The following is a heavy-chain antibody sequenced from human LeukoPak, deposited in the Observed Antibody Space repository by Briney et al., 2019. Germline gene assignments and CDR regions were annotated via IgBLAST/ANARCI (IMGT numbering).Heavy chain of an antibody. CDR3: ARGVVPAATAEYYFDY. Sequence: PSQTLSLTCAVSGGSISSGGYSWSWIRQPPGKGLEWIGYIYHSGSTYYNPSFKSRVTISVDRSENQFSLKLSSVTAADTAVYYCARGVVPAATAEYYFDYWGQGTLVTVSS. CDR1: GGSISSGGYS. J-gene: IGHJ4*02. CDR2: IYHSGST. D-gene: IGHD2-2*01. V-gene: IGHV4-30-2*01.